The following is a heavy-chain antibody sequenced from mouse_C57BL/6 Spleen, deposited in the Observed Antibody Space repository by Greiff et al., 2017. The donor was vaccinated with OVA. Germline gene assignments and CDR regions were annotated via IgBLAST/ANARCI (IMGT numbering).Heavy chain of an antibody. CDR1: GYTFTSYW. J-gene: IGHJ3*01. V-gene: IGHV1-64*01. Sequence: QVQLQQPGAELVKPGASVKLSCKASGYTFTSYWMHWVKQRPGQGLEWIGMIHPNSGSTNYNEKFKSKATLTVDKSSSTAYMQLRSLTSEDSAVYYCARDSSGYGAYWGQGTLVTVSA. CDR3: ARDSSGYGAY. D-gene: IGHD3-2*02. CDR2: IHPNSGST.